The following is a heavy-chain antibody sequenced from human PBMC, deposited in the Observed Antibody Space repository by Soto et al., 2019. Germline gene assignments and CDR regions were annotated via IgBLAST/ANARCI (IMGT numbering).Heavy chain of an antibody. D-gene: IGHD2-2*01. V-gene: IGHV4-39*01. Sequence: PSETLSLTCTVSGGSISGSDYYWGWIRQPPRKGLEWIGSVYYSGGTYYNPSLKSRVNTSVDTSKNQFSLKLSSVTVADTAVYYCARRSTADSSWDSWGQGTLVTVYS. CDR1: GGSISGSDYY. J-gene: IGHJ4*02. CDR3: ARRSTADSSWDS. CDR2: VYYSGGT.